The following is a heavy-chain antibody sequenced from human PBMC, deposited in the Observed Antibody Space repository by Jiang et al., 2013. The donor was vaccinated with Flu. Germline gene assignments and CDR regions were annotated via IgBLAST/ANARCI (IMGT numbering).Heavy chain of an antibody. Sequence: AQKLQGRVTMTTDTSTSTAYMELRSLRSDDTAVYYCARDHRFLEPFDYWGQGTLVTVSS. D-gene: IGHD3-3*01. V-gene: IGHV1-18*01. J-gene: IGHJ4*02. CDR3: ARDHRFLEPFDY.